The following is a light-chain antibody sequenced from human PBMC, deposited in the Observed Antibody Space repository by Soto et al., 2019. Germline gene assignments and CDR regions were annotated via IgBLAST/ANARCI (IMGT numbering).Light chain of an antibody. J-gene: IGKJ4*01. CDR3: QMYNNWVAT. CDR2: GAS. Sequence: DIVLTQTPGTRSFSPLDIATLSFRASQRVGSNYLAWYQQKSGQPPRLLIHGASSRATGVPDRLSGSGSGTDFTLTINSLQSEDFAVYYCQMYNNWVATFGGGTKVDIK. V-gene: IGKV3-20*01. CDR1: QRVGSNY.